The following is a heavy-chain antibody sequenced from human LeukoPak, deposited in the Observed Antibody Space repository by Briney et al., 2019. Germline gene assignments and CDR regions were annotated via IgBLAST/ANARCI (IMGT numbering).Heavy chain of an antibody. V-gene: IGHV3-30*01. CDR3: ARDLLRYFDY. Sequence: PGGSLRLPCAASGFTFSSYAMHWVRQAPGKGLDWVAVISYDGSNKYYADSVKGRFTISRDNSKNTLYLQMNSLRAEDTAVYYCARDLLRYFDYWGQGTLVTVSS. D-gene: IGHD3-9*01. CDR2: ISYDGSNK. CDR1: GFTFSSYA. J-gene: IGHJ4*02.